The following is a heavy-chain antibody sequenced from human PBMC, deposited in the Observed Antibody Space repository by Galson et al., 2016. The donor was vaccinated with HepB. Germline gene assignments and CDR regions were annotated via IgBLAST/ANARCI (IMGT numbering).Heavy chain of an antibody. J-gene: IGHJ5*02. Sequence: SLSLCCAAYGVTFSNAWMSWVRQAPGTGLEWVGRLKSKNEGGTTDYAAPVKGRFTISRDDSKNTLYLQMNSLKTEDTAVYYCTTRWFDPWGQGTLVTVSS. CDR2: LKSKNEGGTT. CDR3: TTRWFDP. V-gene: IGHV3-15*01. CDR1: GVTFSNAW.